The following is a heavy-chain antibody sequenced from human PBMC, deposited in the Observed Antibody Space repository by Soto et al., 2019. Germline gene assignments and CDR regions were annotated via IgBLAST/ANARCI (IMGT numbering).Heavy chain of an antibody. CDR3: ARHRPSHDSSGYYAFDI. D-gene: IGHD3-22*01. V-gene: IGHV5-10-1*03. CDR1: GYSFTSYW. CDR2: IDPSDSYT. J-gene: IGHJ3*02. Sequence: EVQLVQSGAEVKKPGESLRISCKGSGYSFTSYWISWVRQMPGKGLEWMGRIDPSDSYTNYSPSFQGHVTISADKSISTAYLQWSSLKASDTAMYYCARHRPSHDSSGYYAFDIWGQGTMVTVSS.